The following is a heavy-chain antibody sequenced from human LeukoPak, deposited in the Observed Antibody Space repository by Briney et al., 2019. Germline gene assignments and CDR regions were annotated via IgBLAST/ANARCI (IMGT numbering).Heavy chain of an antibody. J-gene: IGHJ4*02. CDR1: GFTFSSYW. CDR2: INSDGSST. V-gene: IGHV3-74*01. D-gene: IGHD6-13*01. CDR3: VSIAAAGTVLDY. Sequence: PGGSLRLSCAASGFTFSSYWMHWVRQAPGKGLVWVSRINSDGSSTSYADSVKGRFTISRDNAKNTLYLQMNSLRAEDTAVYYCVSIAAAGTVLDYWGQGTLVTVSS.